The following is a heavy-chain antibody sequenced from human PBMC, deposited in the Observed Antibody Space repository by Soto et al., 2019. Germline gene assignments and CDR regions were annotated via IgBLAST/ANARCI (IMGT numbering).Heavy chain of an antibody. CDR2: IIPIFGTT. V-gene: IGHV1-69*15. D-gene: IGHD2-15*01. CDR3: AKDGGREGYFGNWFDP. Sequence: QVQLVQSGAEVKKPGSSVKVSCKASGGTFSNYAITWVRQAPGQGLEWLGRIIPIFGTTDYARKFQGRVTITAAESTTTAYMERSSLRSDDTAVYYCAKDGGREGYFGNWFDPWGQGTLVTVSS. CDR1: GGTFSNYA. J-gene: IGHJ5*02.